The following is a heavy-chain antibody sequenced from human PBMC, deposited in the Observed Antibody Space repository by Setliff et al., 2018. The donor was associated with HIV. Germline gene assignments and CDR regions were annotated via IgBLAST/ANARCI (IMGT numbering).Heavy chain of an antibody. CDR1: GFTFTSYG. CDR3: ARGALLAVFDFDH. V-gene: IGHV1-3*01. J-gene: IGHJ4*01. D-gene: IGHD3-10*01. CDR2: INVGNGDT. Sequence: ASVKVSCKASGFTFTSYGISWVRQAPGQSLEWMGWINVGNGDTKYSQDLQGRITITRDTSANTAYMELSRLRSDDTAVYFCARGALLAVFDFDHWGHGTLVTVSS.